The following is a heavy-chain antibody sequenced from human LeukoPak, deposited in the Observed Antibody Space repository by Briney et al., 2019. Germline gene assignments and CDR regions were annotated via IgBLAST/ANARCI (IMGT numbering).Heavy chain of an antibody. D-gene: IGHD5-18*01. CDR1: GFTFSSYG. J-gene: IGHJ4*02. CDR2: ISYDGSNK. CDR3: AKEAAVFSYGYSQFDY. V-gene: IGHV3-30*18. Sequence: QPGGSLRLSCAASGFTFSSYGMHWVRQAPGKGLEWVAVISYDGSNKYYADSVKGRFTISRDNSKNTLYLQMNSLRAEDTAVYYCAKEAAVFSYGYSQFDYWGQGTLVTVSS.